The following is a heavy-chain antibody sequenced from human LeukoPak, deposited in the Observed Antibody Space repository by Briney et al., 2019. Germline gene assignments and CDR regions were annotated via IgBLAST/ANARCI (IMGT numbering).Heavy chain of an antibody. CDR2: IGSTGDI. CDR1: GFTFSNYA. D-gene: IGHD1-1*01. CDR3: AKYQLLNTNYWRDAFDF. V-gene: IGHV3-23*01. J-gene: IGHJ3*01. Sequence: PGGSLRLSCAASGFTFSNYAMTWVRQAPGKGLEWVSFIGSTGDIFYADSVKGRFTISRDNSKNTLYLQMNSLRAEDTAVYYCAKYQLLNTNYWRDAFDFWGQGTMVTVSS.